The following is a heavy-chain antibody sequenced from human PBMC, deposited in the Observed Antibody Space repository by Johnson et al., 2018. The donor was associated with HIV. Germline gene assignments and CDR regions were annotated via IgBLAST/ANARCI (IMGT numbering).Heavy chain of an antibody. CDR1: GFTFSSYG. V-gene: IGHV3-33*01. D-gene: IGHD5-24*01. CDR3: ARPSLKDGYNYGGGFDI. Sequence: QVQLVESGGGVVQPGRSLRLSCAASGFTFSSYGMHWVRQAPGKGLEWVAVIWYDGSNKYYADSVKGRFTISRDNSKNTLYLQMNSLRGEDTAVYYCARPSLKDGYNYGGGFDIWGQGTMVTVSS. J-gene: IGHJ3*02. CDR2: IWYDGSNK.